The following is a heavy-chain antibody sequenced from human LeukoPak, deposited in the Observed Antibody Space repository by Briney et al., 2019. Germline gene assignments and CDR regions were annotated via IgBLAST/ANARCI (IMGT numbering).Heavy chain of an antibody. Sequence: ASVKVSCKASGYTFTGYYMHWVRQAPGQGLEWMGWINPNSGGTNYAQKFQGRVTMTRDTSISTAYMELSRLRSDDTAVYYCAKPSSGKRSRDAFDIWDQGTMVTVSS. CDR2: INPNSGGT. CDR1: GYTFTGYY. J-gene: IGHJ3*02. V-gene: IGHV1-2*02. CDR3: AKPSSGKRSRDAFDI. D-gene: IGHD6-19*01.